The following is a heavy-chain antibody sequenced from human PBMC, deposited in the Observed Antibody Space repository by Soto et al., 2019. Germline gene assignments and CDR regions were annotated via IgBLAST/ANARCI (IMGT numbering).Heavy chain of an antibody. V-gene: IGHV1-18*01. Sequence: KPLVASVKVSCKASGYTFTSYGISWVRQAPGQGLEWMGWISAYNGNTNYAQKLQGRVTMTTDTSTSTAYMELRSLRSDDTAVYYCARAEFGELLEFDYWGQGTLVTVSS. CDR1: GYTFTSYG. CDR2: ISAYNGNT. CDR3: ARAEFGELLEFDY. D-gene: IGHD3-10*01. J-gene: IGHJ4*02.